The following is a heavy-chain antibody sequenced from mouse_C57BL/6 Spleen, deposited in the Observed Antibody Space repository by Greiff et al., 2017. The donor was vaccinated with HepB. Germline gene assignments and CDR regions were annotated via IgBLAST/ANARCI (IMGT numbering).Heavy chain of an antibody. V-gene: IGHV5-17*01. J-gene: IGHJ4*01. CDR2: ISSGSSTI. CDR1: GFTFSDYG. CDR3: AGGYPYYAVDY. D-gene: IGHD2-2*01. Sequence: EVKLMESGGGLVKPGGSLKLSCAASGFTFSDYGMHWVRQAPEKGLEWVAYISSGSSTIYYADTVKGRFTISRDNAKNTLFLQMTSLRSEDTAMYYCAGGYPYYAVDYWGQGTSVTVSS.